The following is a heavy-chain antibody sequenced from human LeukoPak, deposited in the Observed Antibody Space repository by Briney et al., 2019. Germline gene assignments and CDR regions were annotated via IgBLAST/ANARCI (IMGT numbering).Heavy chain of an antibody. CDR3: AKGHSAHGTGFDC. Sequence: GGSLRLSCAASGLTFYSYGMSWVRQAPGKGLEWVSGISGSGDTTYYADSVKGRFTISRYNSKNTLFLQMNSLRVEDTAVYYCAKGHSAHGTGFDCWGQGTLVAVSS. J-gene: IGHJ4*02. V-gene: IGHV3-23*01. CDR1: GLTFYSYG. CDR2: ISGSGDTT. D-gene: IGHD1-14*01.